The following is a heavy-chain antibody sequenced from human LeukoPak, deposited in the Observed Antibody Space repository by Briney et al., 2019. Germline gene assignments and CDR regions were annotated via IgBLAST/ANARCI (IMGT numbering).Heavy chain of an antibody. J-gene: IGHJ4*02. CDR3: ARGTGHYDFWSGFIDY. CDR2: INPNSGGT. Sequence: ASVKVSCKASGYTFTDYYMHWVRQAPGQGLEWMGWINPNSGGTNYAQKFQGRVTMTRDTSISTAYMELSRLRSNDTAVYYCARGTGHYDFWSGFIDYWGQGTLVTVSS. D-gene: IGHD3-3*01. V-gene: IGHV1-2*02. CDR1: GYTFTDYY.